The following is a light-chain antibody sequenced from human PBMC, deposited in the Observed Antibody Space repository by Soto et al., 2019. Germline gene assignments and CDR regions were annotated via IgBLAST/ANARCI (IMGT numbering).Light chain of an antibody. J-gene: IGKJ4*01. CDR2: RTS. CDR3: QQYNNCPRAT. Sequence: IVMTQSPATLSVSPGERATLSCRASHTINENLAWYQQKPGQAPRLLMFRTSTRATGFPPRFSGGGSGTEFNLAISSLQSEDFGIYYCQQYNNCPRATFGGGTRVEIK. V-gene: IGKV3-15*01. CDR1: HTINEN.